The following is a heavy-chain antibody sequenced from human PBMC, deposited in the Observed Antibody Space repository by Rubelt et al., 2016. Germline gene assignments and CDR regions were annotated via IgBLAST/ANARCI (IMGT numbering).Heavy chain of an antibody. J-gene: IGHJ4*02. CDR3: ARDGSGSYYSSADY. CDR2: ISYDGRNK. Sequence: GFTFSSYAMHWVRQAPGKGLEWVALISYDGRNKYYTDSLKGRFTISRDNSKNTLYLQMNSLRAEDTAVYYCARDGSGSYYSSADYWGQGTLVTVSS. D-gene: IGHD3-10*01. V-gene: IGHV3-30*04. CDR1: GFTFSSYA.